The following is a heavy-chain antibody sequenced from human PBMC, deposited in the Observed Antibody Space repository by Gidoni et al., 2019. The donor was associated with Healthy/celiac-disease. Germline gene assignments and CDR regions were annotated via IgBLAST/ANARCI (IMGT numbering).Heavy chain of an antibody. CDR3: ARDVGSVRGPLEY. D-gene: IGHD3-10*01. Sequence: QVQLVQSGAEVKKHGASVKVSCKASGYNFTSYYMHWVRQAPGQGLEWMGIINPSCGSTSYAQKFQGRVTMTRDPSTSTVYMELSSLRSEDTAVYYCARDVGSVRGPLEYWGQGTLVTVSS. CDR2: INPSCGST. J-gene: IGHJ4*02. CDR1: GYNFTSYY. V-gene: IGHV1-46*01.